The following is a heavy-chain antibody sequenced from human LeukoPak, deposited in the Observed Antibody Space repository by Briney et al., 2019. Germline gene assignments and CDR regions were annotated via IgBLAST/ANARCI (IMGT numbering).Heavy chain of an antibody. D-gene: IGHD4-17*01. V-gene: IGHV5-51*01. Sequence: GESLKISCKGSGYSFTSYWIGWVRQMPGKGLEWMGIIYPGDSDTRYSPSFQGQVTISADKSISTAYLQWSSLKASDTAMYYCARRYTATPPYNWFDPWGQGTLVTVSS. CDR2: IYPGDSDT. CDR3: ARRYTATPPYNWFDP. J-gene: IGHJ5*02. CDR1: GYSFTSYW.